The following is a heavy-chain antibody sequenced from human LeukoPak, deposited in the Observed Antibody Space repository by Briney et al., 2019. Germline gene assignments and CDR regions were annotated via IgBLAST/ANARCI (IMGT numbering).Heavy chain of an antibody. J-gene: IGHJ4*02. CDR3: AKDHSRMTTVTHYAFLDY. Sequence: GGSLRLSCAASGFTFSSYGMHWVRQAPGKGLEWVAVISYDGSNKYYADSVKGRFTISRDNSKNTLYLQMNSLRAEDTAVYYCAKDHSRMTTVTHYAFLDYWGQGTLVTVSS. V-gene: IGHV3-30*18. CDR2: ISYDGSNK. CDR1: GFTFSSYG. D-gene: IGHD4-17*01.